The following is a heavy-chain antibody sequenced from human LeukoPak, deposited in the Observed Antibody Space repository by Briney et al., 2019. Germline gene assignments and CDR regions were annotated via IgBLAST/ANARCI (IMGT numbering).Heavy chain of an antibody. CDR3: ARIRYSDYDD. CDR1: GFTFSSYS. Sequence: GGSLRLSCAASGFTFSSYSMNWVRHAPGKGLVWVSRINGDGSSTSYADSVKGRFTISRDNAKNTLFLQMSSLRAEDTAIYYCARIRYSDYDDWGQGTLVTISS. CDR2: INGDGSST. V-gene: IGHV3-74*01. D-gene: IGHD5-12*01. J-gene: IGHJ4*02.